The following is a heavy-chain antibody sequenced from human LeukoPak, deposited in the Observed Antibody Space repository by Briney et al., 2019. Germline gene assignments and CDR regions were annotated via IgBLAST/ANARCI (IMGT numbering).Heavy chain of an antibody. D-gene: IGHD6-6*01. J-gene: IGHJ4*02. V-gene: IGHV4-38-2*02. CDR2: IYHSGST. CDR1: GYSISSDYY. CDR3: ARDTGRATTSSSDY. Sequence: SSETLSLTCSVSGYSISSDYYWGWIRQPPGKGLEWIGTIYHSGSTYYNPSLQSRVTISVDTSKNQFSLELSSVTAADTAVYYCARDTGRATTSSSDYWGQGTLVTVSS.